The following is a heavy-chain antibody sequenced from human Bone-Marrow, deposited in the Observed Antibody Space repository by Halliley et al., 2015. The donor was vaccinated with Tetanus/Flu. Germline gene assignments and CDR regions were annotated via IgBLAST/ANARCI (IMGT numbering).Heavy chain of an antibody. CDR2: LKQDDSEM. Sequence: KGLEWGANLKQDDSEMFYVDSVKGRFTVSRNNAKNSFYLQMNSLRAEDTGVYYCARGYGWLDYWGQGTLVTVSS. CDR3: ARGYGWLDY. V-gene: IGHV3-7*02. D-gene: IGHD2-15*01. J-gene: IGHJ4*02.